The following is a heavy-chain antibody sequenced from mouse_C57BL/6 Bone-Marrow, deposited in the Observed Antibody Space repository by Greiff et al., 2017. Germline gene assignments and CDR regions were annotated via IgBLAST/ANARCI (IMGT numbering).Heavy chain of an antibody. CDR3: AREGSFYYDYAYAMDY. J-gene: IGHJ4*01. V-gene: IGHV1-50*01. CDR1: GYTFTSYW. CDR2: IDPSGSCT. Sequence: QVQLKQSGAELVKPGASVTLSCKASGYTFTSYWMQWVKQRPGQGFEWIGEIDPSGSCTNNNQKFKGKATLTVYTSSSTAYMQRSSLTSEDSAVYYCAREGSFYYDYAYAMDYWGQGTSVTVSS. D-gene: IGHD2-4*01.